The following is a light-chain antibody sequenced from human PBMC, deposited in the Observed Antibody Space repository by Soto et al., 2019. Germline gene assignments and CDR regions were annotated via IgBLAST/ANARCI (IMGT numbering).Light chain of an antibody. CDR2: KAS. CDR3: QQYNTYSGT. J-gene: IGKJ1*01. V-gene: IGKV1-5*03. CDR1: QNVENY. Sequence: DIQMTQSPSTLSASVGDRVTITCRASQNVENYLAWYQQKPGKAPKLLIYKASGLESGVPSRFGGSGYWTEFTLTISSLQSDDFATYYCQQYNTYSGTFGQGTKVDIK.